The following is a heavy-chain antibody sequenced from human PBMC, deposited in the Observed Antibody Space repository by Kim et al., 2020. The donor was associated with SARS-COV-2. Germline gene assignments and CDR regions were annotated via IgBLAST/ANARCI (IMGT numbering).Heavy chain of an antibody. Sequence: GKGRFTISRDNSKTTLYLQMDSLRADDTAVYYCAKDHLNSGPRDYVYYMDVWGKGTTVTVSS. V-gene: IGHV3-23*01. CDR3: AKDHLNSGPRDYVYYMDV. J-gene: IGHJ6*03. D-gene: IGHD6-13*01.